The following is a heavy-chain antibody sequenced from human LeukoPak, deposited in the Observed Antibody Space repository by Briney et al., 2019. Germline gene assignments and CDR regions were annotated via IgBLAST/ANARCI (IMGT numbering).Heavy chain of an antibody. CDR2: ISHSGST. D-gene: IGHD3-10*01. CDR1: GGSFSGYY. CDR3: ARLVPYYPSGNDY. V-gene: IGHV4-34*01. J-gene: IGHJ4*02. Sequence: SSETLSLTCAVYGGSFSGYYWSWIRQPPGKGLEWIGEISHSGSTNYNPSLKSRVTISVDTSKNQFSLKLSSVTAADTAVYYCARLVPYYPSGNDYWGQGTLVTISS.